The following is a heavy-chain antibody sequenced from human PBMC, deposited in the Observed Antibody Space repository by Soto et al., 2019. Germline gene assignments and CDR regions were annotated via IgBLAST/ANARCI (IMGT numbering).Heavy chain of an antibody. CDR1: GFTFSCGA. D-gene: IGHD1-26*01. CDR2: IHGEGYT. Sequence: EVQLLESGGGLLQPGGSLRLSCAASGFTFSCGAMSWVRQAPGKGLEWVSTIHGEGYTHYTDYVKGLFTISSDNSRNTLYLQMNSLSAEDTAMYYCAKTRGAASYSNCSFDVWGRGTLVTVSS. CDR3: AKTRGAASYSNCSFDV. V-gene: IGHV3-23*01. J-gene: IGHJ2*01.